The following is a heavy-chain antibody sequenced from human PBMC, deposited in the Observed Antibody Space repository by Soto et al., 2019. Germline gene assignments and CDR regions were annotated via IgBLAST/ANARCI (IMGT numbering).Heavy chain of an antibody. CDR1: GYTFTSYA. D-gene: IGHD3-10*01. V-gene: IGHV1-3*01. CDR2: INAGNGNT. CDR3: ARDRITMVRGVIPGDY. Sequence: ASVKVSCKASGYTFTSYAMHWVRQAPGQRLEWMGWINAGNGNTKYSQKFQGRVTITRDTSASTAYMELSSLRSEDTAVYYCARDRITMVRGVIPGDYWGQGTLVTVSS. J-gene: IGHJ4*02.